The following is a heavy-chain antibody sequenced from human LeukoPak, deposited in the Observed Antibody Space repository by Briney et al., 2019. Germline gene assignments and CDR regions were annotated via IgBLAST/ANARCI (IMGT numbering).Heavy chain of an antibody. CDR1: GFTFSSYS. CDR3: ARDRSSYSPYYYMDV. Sequence: PGGSLRLSCAASGFTFSSYSMNWVRQAPGKGLEWASSISSSSSYIYYADSVKGRFTISRDNAKNSLYLQMNSLRAEDTAVYYCARDRSSYSPYYYMDVWGKGTTVTVSS. D-gene: IGHD4-11*01. CDR2: ISSSSSYI. J-gene: IGHJ6*03. V-gene: IGHV3-21*01.